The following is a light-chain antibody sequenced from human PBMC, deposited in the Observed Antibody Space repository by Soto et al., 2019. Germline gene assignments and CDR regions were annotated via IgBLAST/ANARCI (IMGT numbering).Light chain of an antibody. Sequence: QSALTQPPSASGSPGQSVTISCTGTSSDVGGDNYVSWYQQHPGKAPKLMIYEVTKLPSGVPDRFSGSKSGNTASLTVSGLQDEDEADYYCSSYEGSTNFLFGGGTKLTVL. CDR2: EVT. CDR1: SSDVGGDNY. V-gene: IGLV2-8*01. CDR3: SSYEGSTNFL. J-gene: IGLJ2*01.